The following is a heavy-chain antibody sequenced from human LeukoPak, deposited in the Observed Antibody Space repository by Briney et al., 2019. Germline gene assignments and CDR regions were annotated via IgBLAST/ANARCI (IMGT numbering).Heavy chain of an antibody. V-gene: IGHV1-69*01. Sequence: SVKVSCKASGGTFSSYAISWVRQAPGQGLEWMGGIIPIFGTANYAQKFQGRVTITADESTSTAYMELSSLRSEDTAVYYCARDRALYSSSLDAFDIWGQGTMVIASS. D-gene: IGHD6-13*01. CDR3: ARDRALYSSSLDAFDI. CDR2: IIPIFGTA. J-gene: IGHJ3*02. CDR1: GGTFSSYA.